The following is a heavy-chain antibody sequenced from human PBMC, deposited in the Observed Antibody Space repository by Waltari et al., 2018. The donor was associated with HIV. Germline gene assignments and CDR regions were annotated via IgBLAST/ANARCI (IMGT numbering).Heavy chain of an antibody. D-gene: IGHD3-22*01. CDR3: ARAQYYYDSSGYYYGDYGMDV. CDR1: GYTFTGYY. J-gene: IGHJ6*02. Sequence: QVQLVQSGAEVKKPGASVKVSCKASGYTFTGYYMHWVRQAPGQGLEWRGWINPKRGGTNYAQKFQGRVTMTRDTSISTAYMELSRLRSDDTAVYYCARAQYYYDSSGYYYGDYGMDVWGQGTTVTVSS. CDR2: INPKRGGT. V-gene: IGHV1-2*02.